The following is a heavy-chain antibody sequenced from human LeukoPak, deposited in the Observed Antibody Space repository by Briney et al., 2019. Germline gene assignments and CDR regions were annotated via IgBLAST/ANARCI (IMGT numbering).Heavy chain of an antibody. Sequence: ASVKVSCKASGGTFSSYAISWVRQAPGQGLEWMGIINPSGGSTSYAQKFQGRVTMTRDMSTSTVYMELSSLRSEDTAVYYCARRGGRVVAAHKGSYYYYMDVWGKGTTVTVSS. D-gene: IGHD2-15*01. V-gene: IGHV1-46*01. J-gene: IGHJ6*03. CDR1: GGTFSSYA. CDR2: INPSGGST. CDR3: ARRGGRVVAAHKGSYYYYMDV.